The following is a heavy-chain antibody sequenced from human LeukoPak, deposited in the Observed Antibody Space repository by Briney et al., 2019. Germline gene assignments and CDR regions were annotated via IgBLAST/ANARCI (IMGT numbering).Heavy chain of an antibody. CDR2: IYTSGST. J-gene: IGHJ4*02. V-gene: IGHV4-4*07. CDR3: ARVSAAAADV. CDR1: GGSISSYY. D-gene: IGHD6-13*01. Sequence: SETLSLTCTVSGGSISSYYWSWIRQPAGKGLEWIGRIYTSGSTNYNPSLKSRVTISADTPKTQFSLRLTSVTAADTAVYHCARVSAAAADVWGQGTLVTVSS.